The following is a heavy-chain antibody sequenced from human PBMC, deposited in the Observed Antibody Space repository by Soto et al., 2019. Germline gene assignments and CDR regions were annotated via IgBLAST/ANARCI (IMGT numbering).Heavy chain of an antibody. J-gene: IGHJ4*02. D-gene: IGHD6-19*01. CDR3: ARVAVAGTRVDY. Sequence: SETLSLTCAVSGGSISSGGYSWSWIRQPPGKGLEWIGYIYHSGSTYYNPSLKSRVTISVDKSKNQFSLKLSSVTAADTAVYYCARVAVAGTRVDYWGQGTLVTVSS. CDR2: IYHSGST. CDR1: GGSISSGGYS. V-gene: IGHV4-30-2*01.